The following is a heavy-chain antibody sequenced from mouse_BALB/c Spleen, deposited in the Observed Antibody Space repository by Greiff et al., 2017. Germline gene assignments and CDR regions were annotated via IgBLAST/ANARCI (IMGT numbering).Heavy chain of an antibody. CDR3: AGGRLDYFDY. Sequence: VKLQESGAELARPGASVKMSCKASGYTFTSYTMHWVKQRPGQGLEWIGYINPSSGYTNYNQKFKDKATLTADKSSSTAYMQLSSLTSEDSAVYYCAGGRLDYFDYWGQGTTLTVSS. CDR2: INPSSGYT. D-gene: IGHD1-2*01. J-gene: IGHJ2*01. V-gene: IGHV1-4*01. CDR1: GYTFTSYT.